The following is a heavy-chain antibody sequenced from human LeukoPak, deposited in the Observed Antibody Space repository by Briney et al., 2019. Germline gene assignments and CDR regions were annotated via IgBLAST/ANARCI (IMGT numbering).Heavy chain of an antibody. CDR1: GFTFEDYA. J-gene: IGHJ3*02. Sequence: PGRSLRLSCAASGFTFEDYAMHWVRQAPGKGLEWVSGISWNSGSIGYADSVKGRFAISRDNAKNSLYLQMNSLGAEDMALYYCAKFGHYYGSARHDAFDIWGQGTMVTVSS. D-gene: IGHD3-10*01. CDR3: AKFGHYYGSARHDAFDI. V-gene: IGHV3-9*03. CDR2: ISWNSGSI.